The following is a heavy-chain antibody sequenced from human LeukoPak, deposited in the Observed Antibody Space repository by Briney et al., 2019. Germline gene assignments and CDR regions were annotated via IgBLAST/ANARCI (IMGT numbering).Heavy chain of an antibody. CDR1: RFTFSSYW. Sequence: GGSLRLSCEASRFTFSSYWMHWVRQAPGKGLVWVSRISSDGSTITYADSVKGRFTISRDNAKNTLYLQMNSLRAEDTAVYYCARALAVAGNYDYWGQGALVTVSS. D-gene: IGHD6-19*01. CDR2: ISSDGSTI. CDR3: ARALAVAGNYDY. J-gene: IGHJ4*02. V-gene: IGHV3-74*01.